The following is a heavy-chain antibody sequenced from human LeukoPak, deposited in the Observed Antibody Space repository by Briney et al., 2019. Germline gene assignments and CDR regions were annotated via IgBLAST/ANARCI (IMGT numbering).Heavy chain of an antibody. CDR1: GFTFSSYA. J-gene: IGHJ4*02. CDR2: IKSKTDGGTT. Sequence: GGSLRLSCAASGFTFSSYAMSWVRQAPGKGLEWVGRIKSKTDGGTTDYAAPVKGRFTISRDDSKNTLYLQMNSLKTEDTAVYYCTTGVSSFGELYYWGQGTLVTVSS. V-gene: IGHV3-15*01. D-gene: IGHD3-10*01. CDR3: TTGVSSFGELYY.